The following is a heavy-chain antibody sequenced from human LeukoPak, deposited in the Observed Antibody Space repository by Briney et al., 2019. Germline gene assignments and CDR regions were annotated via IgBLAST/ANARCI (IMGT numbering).Heavy chain of an antibody. D-gene: IGHD6-19*01. CDR2: ISGSSRST. CDR1: GFTFSSYA. J-gene: IGHJ4*02. V-gene: IGHV3-23*01. Sequence: PGGSLRLSCAASGFTFSSYAISWVRQAPGKGLEWISAISGSSRSTYHADSVKGRFTMSRDNSKNTLYLQMSSLRADDTAVYYCALTGWSPLENFDYWGQGTLVTVSS. CDR3: ALTGWSPLENFDY.